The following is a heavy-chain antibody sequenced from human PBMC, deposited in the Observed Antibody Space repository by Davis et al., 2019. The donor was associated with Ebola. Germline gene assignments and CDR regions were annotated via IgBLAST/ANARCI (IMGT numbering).Heavy chain of an antibody. D-gene: IGHD6-19*01. CDR3: ARGGSGWSYYYYGMDV. CDR2: ISSSSSYT. CDR1: GFTFSDYY. J-gene: IGHJ6*02. Sequence: GESLKISCAASGFTFSDYYMSWIRQAPGKGLEWVSYISSSSSYTNYADSVKGRFTTSRDNAKNSLYLQMNSLRAEDTAVYYCARGGSGWSYYYYGMDVWGQGTTVTVSS. V-gene: IGHV3-11*06.